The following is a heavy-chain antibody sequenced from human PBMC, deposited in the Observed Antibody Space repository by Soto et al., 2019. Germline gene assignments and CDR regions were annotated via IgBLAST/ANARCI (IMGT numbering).Heavy chain of an antibody. CDR2: IIPISGTA. Sequence: QVQLVQSGAEVKKPGSSVKVSCKASGGTFSNYAISWVRQAPGQGLEWMGGIIPISGTANYALKFQGRVTINAGDSTSTAYMELSSLRSEDTAVYYCARSQGSSTSLEIYYYYYYGMDVRGQGTTVTVSS. CDR3: ARSQGSSTSLEIYYYYYYGMDV. V-gene: IGHV1-69*01. D-gene: IGHD2-2*01. CDR1: GGTFSNYA. J-gene: IGHJ6*02.